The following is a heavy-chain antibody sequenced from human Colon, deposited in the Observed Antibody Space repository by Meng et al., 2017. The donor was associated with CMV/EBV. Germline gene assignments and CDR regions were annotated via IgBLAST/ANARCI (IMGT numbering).Heavy chain of an antibody. CDR1: GGSISSSRYY. D-gene: IGHD3-3*01. Sequence: SETLCLTCTVSGGSISSSRYYWGWLRQPPGMGLEWLGSIYYSGSAYDNPDLKSRVTISVDTSKNQFSLKLSSVTAADTAVYYCARHKTIFVVTPGNWFDPWGQGTLVTVSS. J-gene: IGHJ5*02. V-gene: IGHV4-39*01. CDR3: ARHKTIFVVTPGNWFDP. CDR2: IYYSGSA.